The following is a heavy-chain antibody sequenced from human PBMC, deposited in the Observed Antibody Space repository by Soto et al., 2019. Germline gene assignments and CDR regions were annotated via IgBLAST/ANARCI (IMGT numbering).Heavy chain of an antibody. CDR2: ISSLRSYI. V-gene: IGHV3-21*01. Sequence: EVQLVESGGGLVKPGGSLRVSCVASGFTFSSYSMNWVRQAPGKGLEWVSSISSLRSYIYYADSVKGRFTISRDNAKNSMYLQMTSLIAEDTAIYYCARGELWFDYWCQGTLVTVSS. J-gene: IGHJ4*02. CDR3: ARGELWFDY. CDR1: GFTFSSYS. D-gene: IGHD5-18*01.